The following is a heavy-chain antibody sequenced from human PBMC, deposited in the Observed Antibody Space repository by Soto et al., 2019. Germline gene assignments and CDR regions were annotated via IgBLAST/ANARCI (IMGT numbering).Heavy chain of an antibody. J-gene: IGHJ4*02. Sequence: SETLSLTCTVSGGSISSGGYYWSWIRQHPGKGLEWIGYIYYSGSTYYNPSLKSRVTISVDTSKNQFSLKLSSVTAADTAVYYCARESIWGSYRSFDYWGQGTLVTVS. CDR3: ARESIWGSYRSFDY. D-gene: IGHD3-16*02. V-gene: IGHV4-31*02. CDR1: GGSISSGGYY. CDR2: IYYSGST.